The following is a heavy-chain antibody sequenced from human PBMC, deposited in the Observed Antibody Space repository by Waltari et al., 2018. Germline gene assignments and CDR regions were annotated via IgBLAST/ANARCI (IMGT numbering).Heavy chain of an antibody. J-gene: IGHJ4*02. CDR2: IYYSGST. CDR3: ARLRDYYGSGSPLDY. D-gene: IGHD3-10*01. V-gene: IGHV4-59*11. Sequence: QVQLQESGPGLVKPSETLSLTCTVSGGSISSHYWSWIRQPPGKGLAWIGYIYYSGSTNYNPSLKSRVTISVDTSKNQFSLKLSAVTAADTAVYYCARLRDYYGSGSPLDYWGQGTLVTVSS. CDR1: GGSISSHY.